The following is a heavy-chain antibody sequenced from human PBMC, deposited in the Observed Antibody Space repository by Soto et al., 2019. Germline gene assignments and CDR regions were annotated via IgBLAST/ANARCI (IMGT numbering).Heavy chain of an antibody. V-gene: IGHV3-30-3*01. Sequence: QVQLVESGGGVVQPGRSLRLSCAASGFTFSSYAMHWVRQAPGKGLEWVAVISYDGSNKYYADSVKGRFTISRDNSKNTLYLQMNSLRAEDTAVYYCARQLWNGPYYYYGMDVW. J-gene: IGHJ6*01. CDR2: ISYDGSNK. CDR1: GFTFSSYA. CDR3: ARQLWNGPYYYYGMDV. D-gene: IGHD5-18*01.